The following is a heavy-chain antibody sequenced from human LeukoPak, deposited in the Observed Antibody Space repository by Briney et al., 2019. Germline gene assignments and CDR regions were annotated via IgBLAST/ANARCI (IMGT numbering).Heavy chain of an antibody. CDR1: GYTFTSYD. D-gene: IGHD2-2*01. CDR2: MNPNSGNT. Sequence: GASVKVSCKASGYTFTSYDINWLRQATGQGLEWMGWMNPNSGNTGYAQKFQGRVTMTRNTSISTAYMELSSLRSEDTAVYYCARSMPPYGYYYYGMDVWGQGTTVTVSS. J-gene: IGHJ6*02. CDR3: ARSMPPYGYYYYGMDV. V-gene: IGHV1-8*01.